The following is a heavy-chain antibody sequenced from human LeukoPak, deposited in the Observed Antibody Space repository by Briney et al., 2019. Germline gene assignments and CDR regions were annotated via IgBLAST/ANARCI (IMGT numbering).Heavy chain of an antibody. Sequence: SQTLSLTCTVSGGSISSGDYYWSWIRQPPGKRLWWIGYIYYSGSPYYNPSLKSRVTISVDTSKNQFSLKLSSVTAAVTAVYYCARGQLGARIFDYWGQGTLVTVSS. CDR3: ARGQLGARIFDY. J-gene: IGHJ4*02. CDR2: IYYSGSP. D-gene: IGHD1-26*01. V-gene: IGHV4-30-4*08. CDR1: GGSISSGDYY.